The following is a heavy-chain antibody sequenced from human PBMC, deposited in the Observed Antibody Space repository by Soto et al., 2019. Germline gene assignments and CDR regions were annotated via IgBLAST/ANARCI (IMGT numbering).Heavy chain of an antibody. V-gene: IGHV3-23*01. CDR3: AKDPSTGHADL. CDR2: ISPTGNT. J-gene: IGHJ5*02. Sequence: WGSLGLSCTSLTVYAMSWVRRGPGKGLEWISTISPTGNTHYADSVEGRFTISRDDSKNTFYLQMNNLRADDTGVYYCAKDPSTGHADLWGQGTLVTVSS. CDR1: TVYA. D-gene: IGHD3-9*01.